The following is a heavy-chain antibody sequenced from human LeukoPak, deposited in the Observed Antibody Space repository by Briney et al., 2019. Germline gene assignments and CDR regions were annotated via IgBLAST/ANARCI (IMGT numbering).Heavy chain of an antibody. D-gene: IGHD2-8*02. CDR3: ARLPSTGSQRYYLGY. Sequence: SQTLSLTCAMSGVRLSSIRAALSWIRQSPSRGLEWLGRTYYRSNWYHDYAVSVKSRITINPDTSNNQFSLQLNSLSPRLSLIYYYARLPSTGSQRYYLGYWGQGTLVTVSS. CDR2: TYYRSNWYH. CDR1: GVRLSSIRAA. J-gene: IGHJ4*02. V-gene: IGHV6-1*01.